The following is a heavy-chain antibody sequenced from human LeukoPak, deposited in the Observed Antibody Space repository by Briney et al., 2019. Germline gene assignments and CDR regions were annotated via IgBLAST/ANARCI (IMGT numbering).Heavy chain of an antibody. J-gene: IGHJ4*02. Sequence: PEGSLRLSCAASGFTFDDYAMHWVRQAPGKGLEWVSLISGDGGSTYYADSVKGRFTISRDNSKNSLYLQMNSLRTEDTALYYCARYRTYCSGGSCYSYYFDYWGQGTLVTVSS. CDR1: GFTFDDYA. CDR2: ISGDGGST. CDR3: ARYRTYCSGGSCYSYYFDY. D-gene: IGHD2-15*01. V-gene: IGHV3-43*02.